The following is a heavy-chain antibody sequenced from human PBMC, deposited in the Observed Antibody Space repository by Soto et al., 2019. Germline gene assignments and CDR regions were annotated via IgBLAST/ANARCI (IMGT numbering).Heavy chain of an antibody. D-gene: IGHD2-15*01. CDR2: IYYSGST. V-gene: IGHV4-59*01. CDR1: GGSISSYY. CDR3: AREYCSGGSCYFGDRWFDP. Sequence: QVQLQESGPGLVKPSETLSLTCTVSGGSISSYYWSWIRQPPGKGLEWIGYIYYSGSTNYNPSLKSRVTISVDTSKNPFSLKLSSVTAADTAVYYCAREYCSGGSCYFGDRWFDPWGQGTLVTVSS. J-gene: IGHJ5*02.